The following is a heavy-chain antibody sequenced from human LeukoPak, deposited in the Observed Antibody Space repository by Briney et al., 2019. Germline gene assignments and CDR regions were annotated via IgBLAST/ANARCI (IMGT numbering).Heavy chain of an antibody. V-gene: IGHV3-53*01. CDR1: GFTVSSNY. Sequence: GGSLRLSCTVSGFTVSSNYMSWVRQAPGKGLEWVSLIHSGGTTDYADSVRDRFTISRDYSKNTGNLQINSLRAEDTAVYYCARERRYCSGDNCYSGLDYWGQGTLVTVSS. CDR3: ARERRYCSGDNCYSGLDY. J-gene: IGHJ4*02. D-gene: IGHD2-15*01. CDR2: IHSGGTT.